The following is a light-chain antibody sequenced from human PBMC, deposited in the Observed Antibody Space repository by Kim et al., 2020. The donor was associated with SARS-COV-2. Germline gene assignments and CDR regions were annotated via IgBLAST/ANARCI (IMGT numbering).Light chain of an antibody. CDR1: QSLVSSDGDTY. V-gene: IGKV2-30*01. CDR2: KVS. CDR3: MQGIYWPWT. Sequence: DVVMTPSPLSLPVTLGQPASIFCKSSQSLVSSDGDTYLNWFQQRPGQSPRRLIYKVSKRDSGVPDRFSGSGSGTDFTLEISRVEADDVGVYYCMQGIYWPWTFGQGTKVDIK. J-gene: IGKJ1*01.